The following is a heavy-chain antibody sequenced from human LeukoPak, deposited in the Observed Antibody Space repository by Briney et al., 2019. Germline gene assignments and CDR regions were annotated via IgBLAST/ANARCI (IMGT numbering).Heavy chain of an antibody. CDR3: VKDKWIDH. CDR2: ININGGRT. CDR1: GFTFSSYT. D-gene: IGHD2-8*01. V-gene: IGHV3-64D*09. J-gene: IGHJ4*02. Sequence: PGGSLRLSCSVSGFTFSSYTMHWVRQAPGRGLEYVSSININGGRTYYADSVKGRFTISRDNSKNMLYLQMSSLRAEDTAVYYCVKDKWIDHWGQGTLVTVSS.